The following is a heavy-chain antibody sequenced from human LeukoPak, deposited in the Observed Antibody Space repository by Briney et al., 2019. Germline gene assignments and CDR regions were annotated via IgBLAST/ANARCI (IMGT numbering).Heavy chain of an antibody. Sequence: GGSLRLSCAASGFTFSSYSMNWVRQAPGKGLEWVSSISSSSSYIYYADSVKGRFTISRDNAKNSLYLQMNSLRAEDTAVYYCAREGNYYGSGRDFDYWGQGTLVTVSS. J-gene: IGHJ4*02. CDR1: GFTFSSYS. V-gene: IGHV3-21*01. CDR3: AREGNYYGSGRDFDY. CDR2: ISSSSSYI. D-gene: IGHD3-10*01.